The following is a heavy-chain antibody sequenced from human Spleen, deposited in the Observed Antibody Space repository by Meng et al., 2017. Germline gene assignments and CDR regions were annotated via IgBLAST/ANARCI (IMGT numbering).Heavy chain of an antibody. CDR2: IYHSGST. V-gene: IGHV4-4*02. Sequence: QVPLQEPGPGLVKPSGTLSLTCAVSGGSISSNNWWSWVRQPPGKGLEWIGEIYHSGSTNYNPSLKSRVTMSVDKSKNQFSLKLSSVTAADTAVYYCASQVFSGLNWFGPWGQGTLVTVSS. CDR1: GGSISSNNW. J-gene: IGHJ5*02. CDR3: ASQVFSGLNWFGP. D-gene: IGHD3-10*01.